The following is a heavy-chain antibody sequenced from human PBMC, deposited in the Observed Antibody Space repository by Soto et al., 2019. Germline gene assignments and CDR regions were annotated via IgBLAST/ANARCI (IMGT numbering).Heavy chain of an antibody. J-gene: IGHJ4*02. V-gene: IGHV1-69*01. CDR2: INPIFDTP. Sequence: QVQLVQSGAEVRRPGSSVKVSCKASGGSFSSYAISWVRQAPGQGLEWMGGINPIFDTPHYAQKFLGRVTITADESTATAYLELTGLTSDDTAVYFCAREGRHFDFWGQGPLVTVSS. CDR3: AREGRHFDF. CDR1: GGSFSSYA.